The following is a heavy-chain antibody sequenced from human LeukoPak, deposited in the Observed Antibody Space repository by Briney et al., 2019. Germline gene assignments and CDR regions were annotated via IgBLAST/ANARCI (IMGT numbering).Heavy chain of an antibody. CDR2: ISSSGGST. J-gene: IGHJ5*02. D-gene: IGHD1-7*01. CDR1: GFIFSNYA. Sequence: GGSLRLSCAASGFIFSNYAMSWVRQAPGKGLEWVSAISSSGGSTYYADSVRGRITISRDNSKNTLDLQMNSLKAEDTALYYCAKDGDNWNYGSNWFDPWGQGTLVTVSS. V-gene: IGHV3-23*01. CDR3: AKDGDNWNYGSNWFDP.